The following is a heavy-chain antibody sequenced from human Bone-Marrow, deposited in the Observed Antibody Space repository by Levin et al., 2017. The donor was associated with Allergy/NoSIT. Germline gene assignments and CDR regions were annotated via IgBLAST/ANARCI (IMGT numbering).Heavy chain of an antibody. D-gene: IGHD4-23*01. Sequence: GESLKISCEGSGFRFSDYYMSWIRQAPGKGLEWIGYISSSGSTTHYADSLQGRFTISKDNTKNSLYLQINSLRADDTAVYYCAKDRRETVETNWYFDIWGRGTLVSVSS. CDR2: ISSSGSTT. V-gene: IGHV3-11*01. CDR1: GFRFSDYY. J-gene: IGHJ2*01. CDR3: AKDRRETVETNWYFDI.